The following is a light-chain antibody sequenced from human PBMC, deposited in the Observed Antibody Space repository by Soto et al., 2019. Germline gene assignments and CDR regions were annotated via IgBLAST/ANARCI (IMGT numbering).Light chain of an antibody. Sequence: EIVMTQSPATLSVSPGETATLSCRASQSVAGNLAWYQQKPGQPPRLLIYGVSTRATGVPARFSGSGSETDFSLTISSRQMEDFALYYCQQYNNWPPLTFGGGTKVEIK. J-gene: IGKJ4*01. CDR1: QSVAGN. CDR2: GVS. V-gene: IGKV3-15*01. CDR3: QQYNNWPPLT.